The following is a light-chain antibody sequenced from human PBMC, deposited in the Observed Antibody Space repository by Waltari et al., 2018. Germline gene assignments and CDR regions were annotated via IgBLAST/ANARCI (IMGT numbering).Light chain of an antibody. CDR2: EII. CDR1: QSLLHRDGKTY. J-gene: IGKJ2*01. V-gene: IGKV2D-29*02. CDR3: MQSLEYPYT. Sequence: EIVMTQTPLSLPVTPGQPASISCKSSQSLLHRDGKTYLYWFLQKPGQSPKLLVYEIIYRVHGVQDRFSGSGSGTDCTLKISRMEADDVGIYYCMQSLEYPYTFGQGTKLEIK.